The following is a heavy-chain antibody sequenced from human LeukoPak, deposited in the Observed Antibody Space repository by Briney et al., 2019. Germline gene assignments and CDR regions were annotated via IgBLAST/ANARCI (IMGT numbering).Heavy chain of an antibody. J-gene: IGHJ4*02. Sequence: GGSQRLSCAASGFTFDTYAMTWVRQAPGKGLEWVSTMGGTGGRTFYGDSVRGRFTISRDRSKNTLYLQMNSLRPEDTAIYYCAKEGSSWNVDYWGQGTLVTVSS. CDR1: GFTFDTYA. V-gene: IGHV3-23*01. CDR2: MGGTGGRT. CDR3: AKEGSSWNVDY. D-gene: IGHD6-13*01.